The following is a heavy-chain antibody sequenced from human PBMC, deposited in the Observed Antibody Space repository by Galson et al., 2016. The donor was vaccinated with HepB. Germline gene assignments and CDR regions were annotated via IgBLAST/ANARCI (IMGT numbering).Heavy chain of an antibody. V-gene: IGHV4-61*01. J-gene: IGHJ4*02. CDR3: AVETPVKVGGEAFDY. D-gene: IGHD2-21*01. Sequence: ETLSLTCTVSGGSVSSGRYYWSWIRQPPERGLDWIGYIDYSGSTKYNPSLKSRVTISVDTSKNQFSLKLSSVTAADTAVYYCAVETPVKVGGEAFDYWGQGTLVTVSS. CDR2: IDYSGST. CDR1: GGSVSSGRYY.